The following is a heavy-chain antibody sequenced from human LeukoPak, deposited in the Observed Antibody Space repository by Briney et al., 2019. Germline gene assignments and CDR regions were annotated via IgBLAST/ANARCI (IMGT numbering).Heavy chain of an antibody. CDR2: IKNDGTVK. CDR3: AKDSYSKGDY. V-gene: IGHV3-7*01. J-gene: IGHJ4*02. CDR1: GFTFSYHW. D-gene: IGHD5-18*01. Sequence: PGGSLRLSCAASGFTFSYHWMTWVRQAPGKGLEWVANIKNDGTVKNYADSVKGRFTISRDNAKNSLYLQMNSLRAEDTGVYYCAKDSYSKGDYWGRGVLVTVSS.